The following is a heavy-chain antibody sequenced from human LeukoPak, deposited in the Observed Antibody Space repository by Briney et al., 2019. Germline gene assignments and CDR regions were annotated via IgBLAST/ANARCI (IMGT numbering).Heavy chain of an antibody. V-gene: IGHV3-21*01. CDR3: ARDGDLRRWLQLRPPYSFDY. CDR1: GFTFSSYS. CDR2: ISSSRSYI. J-gene: IGHJ4*02. Sequence: GGSLRLSCAASGFTFSSYSMNWVRQAPGKGLEWVSSISSSRSYIYYSESGKGRFTISRANPKNSLYLQMNSLRAEDPAVYYCARDGDLRRWLQLRPPYSFDYWGQGTLVTVSS. D-gene: IGHD5-24*01.